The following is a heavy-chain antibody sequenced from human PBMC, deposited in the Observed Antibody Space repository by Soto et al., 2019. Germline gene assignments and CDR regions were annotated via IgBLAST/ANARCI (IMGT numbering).Heavy chain of an antibody. CDR2: IVPIVDTS. Sequence: QVQLVQSGAEVRQPASSVKVSCKTSGGTFSSYAISWVRQAPGQGLEWMGGIVPIVDTSNYAKKFQGRVTITADEATSTAYMELSSLRSDDTAIYYCVRVVAIPGGPDNWGQGTLVTVSS. V-gene: IGHV1-69*12. CDR3: VRVVAIPGGPDN. J-gene: IGHJ4*02. D-gene: IGHD2-15*01. CDR1: GGTFSSYA.